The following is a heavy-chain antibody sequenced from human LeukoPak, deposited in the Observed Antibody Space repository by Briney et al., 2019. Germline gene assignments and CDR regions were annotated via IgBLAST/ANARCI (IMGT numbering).Heavy chain of an antibody. V-gene: IGHV5-10-1*01. D-gene: IGHD5-18*01. Sequence: GESLKISCKGSGYSFTSYWITWVRQMPGKGLESMGRIDPSDSYTTYSPSFQGHVTISADKSISTAYLQWSSLKASDTAMYYCAITSYGYETHAFDIWGQGTMVTVSS. J-gene: IGHJ3*02. CDR2: IDPSDSYT. CDR3: AITSYGYETHAFDI. CDR1: GYSFTSYW.